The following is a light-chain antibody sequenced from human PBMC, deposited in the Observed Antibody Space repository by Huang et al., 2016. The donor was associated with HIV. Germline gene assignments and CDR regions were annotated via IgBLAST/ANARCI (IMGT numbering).Light chain of an antibody. Sequence: DTVITQTPATLSVSPGARATLSCRASQSVGSKLAWFQQKPGQAPRLLIHGASTSATGIPARFSGSGSGTEFTLTISSLQSEDFAVYYCQQYNNWPYTFGQGTKLEIK. V-gene: IGKV3-15*01. CDR1: QSVGSK. CDR3: QQYNNWPYT. J-gene: IGKJ2*01. CDR2: GAS.